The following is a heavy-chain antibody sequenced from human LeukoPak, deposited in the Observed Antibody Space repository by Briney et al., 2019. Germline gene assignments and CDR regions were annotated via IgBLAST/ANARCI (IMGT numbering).Heavy chain of an antibody. J-gene: IGHJ5*02. D-gene: IGHD3-10*01. CDR1: GGSFSGYY. CDR2: INHSGST. CDR3: ARDEYYYGSGSYSGWFDP. V-gene: IGHV4-34*01. Sequence: KPSETLSLTCAVYGGSFSGYYWSWIRQPPGKGLEWIGEINHSGSTNYNPSLKSRVTISVDTSKNQFSLKLSSVTAADTAVYYCARDEYYYGSGSYSGWFDPWGQGTLVTVSS.